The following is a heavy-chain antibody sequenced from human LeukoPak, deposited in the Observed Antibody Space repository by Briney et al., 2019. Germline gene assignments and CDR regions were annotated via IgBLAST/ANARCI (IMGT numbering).Heavy chain of an antibody. Sequence: SETLSLTCTVSGYSISSGYYWGWIRQPPGKGLEWIGSIYHSGSTYYNPSLKSRVALSVDTSRNVFSLKLNSVTAADTAVYYCARQERWSTRDWGHGTLVTVPS. J-gene: IGHJ4*01. CDR1: GYSISSGYY. D-gene: IGHD4-23*01. CDR2: IYHSGST. CDR3: ARQERWSTRD. V-gene: IGHV4-38-2*02.